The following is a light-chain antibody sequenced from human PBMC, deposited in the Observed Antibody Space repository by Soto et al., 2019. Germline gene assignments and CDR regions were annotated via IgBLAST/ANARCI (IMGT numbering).Light chain of an antibody. Sequence: QMTQSPSSLFASVGDRVTITCRASQSISSHLNWYQQKVGQTPRLLIHAASTLQSEVPPRFSGSGSGTEFTLTISGLQREDFATYYCQQSHSAPLTFGGGTKIQI. CDR1: QSISSH. CDR3: QQSHSAPLT. J-gene: IGKJ4*01. V-gene: IGKV1-39*01. CDR2: AAS.